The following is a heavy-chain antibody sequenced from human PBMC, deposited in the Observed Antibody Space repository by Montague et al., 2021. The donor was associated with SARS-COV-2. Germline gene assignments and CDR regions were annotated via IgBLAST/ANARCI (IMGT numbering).Heavy chain of an antibody. CDR3: ARAPDYVILTGVLAEGFDF. Sequence: SETLSLTCAVYGGSFSGYYWSWIRQPPGRGLEWIGEINHSGSTNFNPSLKSRLTISVDTSTSQFSLKVSSVTAADTAVYFCARAPDYVILTGVLAEGFDFWGQGTLVTVSS. V-gene: IGHV4-34*01. D-gene: IGHD3-9*01. CDR1: GGSFSGYY. CDR2: INHSGST. J-gene: IGHJ4*02.